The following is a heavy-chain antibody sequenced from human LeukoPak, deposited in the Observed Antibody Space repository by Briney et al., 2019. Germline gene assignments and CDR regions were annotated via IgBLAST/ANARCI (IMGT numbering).Heavy chain of an antibody. J-gene: IGHJ4*02. Sequence: PGGSLRLSCAASGFIFSTYSMNWVRQAPGKGLEWVSYIRSSSSIIYYADSVKGRFTISRDNAKNSLYLQMNSLRAEDTAVYFCARVQAGKWDFDYWGQGTLVTVSS. V-gene: IGHV3-48*01. D-gene: IGHD2-8*01. CDR2: IRSSSSII. CDR1: GFIFSTYS. CDR3: ARVQAGKWDFDY.